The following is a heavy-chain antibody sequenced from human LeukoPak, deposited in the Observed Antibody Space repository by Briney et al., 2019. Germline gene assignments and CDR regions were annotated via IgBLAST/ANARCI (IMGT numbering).Heavy chain of an antibody. CDR1: GFTFDDYA. CDR2: ISWNSGSI. D-gene: IGHD6-19*01. Sequence: GGSLRLSCAASGFTFDDYAMHWVRQAPGKGLEWVSGISWNSGSIGYADSVKGRFTISRDNAKNSLYLQMNSLRAEDTALYYCAKVRSGWPYYFDYWGQGTLVTVSS. V-gene: IGHV3-9*01. CDR3: AKVRSGWPYYFDY. J-gene: IGHJ4*02.